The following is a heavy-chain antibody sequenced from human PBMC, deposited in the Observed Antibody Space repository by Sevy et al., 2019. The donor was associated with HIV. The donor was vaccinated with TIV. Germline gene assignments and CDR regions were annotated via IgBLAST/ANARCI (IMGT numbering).Heavy chain of an antibody. CDR1: GYSFTSYW. Sequence: GESLKISCKGSGYSFTSYWIGWVRQMPGKGLEWMGIIYPGDSDTRYSPSFEGQVTISADKSISTAYLQWSSLKASDTAMYYCARHESVSRTTVAEGAFDIWGQGTMVTVSS. D-gene: IGHD4-17*01. J-gene: IGHJ3*02. CDR2: IYPGDSDT. CDR3: ARHESVSRTTVAEGAFDI. V-gene: IGHV5-51*01.